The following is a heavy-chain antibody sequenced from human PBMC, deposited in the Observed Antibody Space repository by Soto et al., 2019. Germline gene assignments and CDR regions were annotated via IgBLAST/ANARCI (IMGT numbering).Heavy chain of an antibody. CDR3: ARWAPSVGATYDLDY. V-gene: IGHV3-30*03. CDR1: GFTFSSYG. D-gene: IGHD1-26*01. CDR2: ISYDGSNK. Sequence: QVQLVESGGGVVQPGRSLRLSCAASGFTFSSYGMHWVRQAPGKGLEWVAVISYDGSNKYYADSVKGRFTISRDNSKNTLYLQMNSLRAEDTAVYYCARWAPSVGATYDLDYWGQGTLVTVSS. J-gene: IGHJ4*02.